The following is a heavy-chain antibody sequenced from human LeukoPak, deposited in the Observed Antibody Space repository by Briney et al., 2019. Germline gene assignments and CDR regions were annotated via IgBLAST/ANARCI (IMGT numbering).Heavy chain of an antibody. CDR1: GFTFSVYS. J-gene: IGHJ6*02. V-gene: IGHV3-21*01. D-gene: IGHD6-19*01. Sequence: GSLRLSCAASGFTFSVYSMGWIRQAPEKGLEWVSSISSTTYTYYADSVKGRFTISRDNSKNSLYLQMNSLTAEDTALYYCARDGSGWSRDVWGQGTTVTVSS. CDR2: ISSTTYT. CDR3: ARDGSGWSRDV.